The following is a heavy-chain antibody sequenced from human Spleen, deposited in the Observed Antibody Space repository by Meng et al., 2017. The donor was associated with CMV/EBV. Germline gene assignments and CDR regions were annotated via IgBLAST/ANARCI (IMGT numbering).Heavy chain of an antibody. J-gene: IGHJ5*02. CDR1: GYTFSNFA. V-gene: IGHV1-18*01. D-gene: IGHD3-10*01. Sequence: ASVKVSCKASGYTFSNFAINWVRQAPGQGLQWMGRISAYNGDTDFAQNFRGRLTMTTDTSTNTAYMELRSLRSEDTAVYYCAREKGSYNQYNWFDPWGQGTLVTVSS. CDR2: ISAYNGDT. CDR3: AREKGSYNQYNWFDP.